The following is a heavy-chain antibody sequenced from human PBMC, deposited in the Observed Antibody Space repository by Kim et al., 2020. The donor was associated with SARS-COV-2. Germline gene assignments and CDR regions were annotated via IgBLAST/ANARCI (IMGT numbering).Heavy chain of an antibody. CDR3: ASGGYNPVYYFDY. Sequence: YAQKFQGRVTITADESTSTAYMELSSLRSEDTAVYYCASGGYNPVYYFDYWGQGTLVTVSS. J-gene: IGHJ4*02. V-gene: IGHV1-69*01. D-gene: IGHD5-12*01.